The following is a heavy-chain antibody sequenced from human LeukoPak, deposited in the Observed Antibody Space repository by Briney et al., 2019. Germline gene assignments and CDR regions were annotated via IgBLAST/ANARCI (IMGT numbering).Heavy chain of an antibody. D-gene: IGHD3-3*01. CDR1: GGSISSHY. Sequence: SETLSLTCTVSGGSISSHYWSWIRQPPGKGLEWIGYIYYSGSTDYNPSLKSRVTMSVDTSKNQVSRKLSSLTAADTALYYCARIFRFLELFSDGAFDIWGQGTMVTVSS. CDR3: ARIFRFLELFSDGAFDI. CDR2: IYYSGST. V-gene: IGHV4-59*11. J-gene: IGHJ3*02.